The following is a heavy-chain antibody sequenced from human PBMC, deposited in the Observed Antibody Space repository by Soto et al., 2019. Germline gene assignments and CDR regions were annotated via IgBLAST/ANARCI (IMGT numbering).Heavy chain of an antibody. Sequence: QVQLQQWGAGLLKPSETLSLTCAVYGGSFSGYYWTWIRQPPGTGLEWIGEINHSGSTNYNPSLKSRVTISVDTSQTQLSLKLTSVTAADTAVYYSARDKITGLFDYWGQGTLVTVSS. J-gene: IGHJ4*02. D-gene: IGHD2-8*02. CDR2: INHSGST. CDR1: GGSFSGYY. V-gene: IGHV4-34*01. CDR3: ARDKITGLFDY.